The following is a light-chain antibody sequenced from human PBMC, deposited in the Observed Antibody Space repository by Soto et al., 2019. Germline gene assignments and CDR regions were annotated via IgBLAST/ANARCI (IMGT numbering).Light chain of an antibody. Sequence: QSVLTQPRSVSGSPGQSVTISCTGTSSDVGGYNYVSWYQQHPGKAPKLMIYDVSKRPSGVPDRFSGSKSGNTASLTISGLQAEDEADHYCCSYAGSYTLFGGGTKLTVL. CDR3: CSYAGSYTL. CDR1: SSDVGGYNY. J-gene: IGLJ2*01. V-gene: IGLV2-11*01. CDR2: DVS.